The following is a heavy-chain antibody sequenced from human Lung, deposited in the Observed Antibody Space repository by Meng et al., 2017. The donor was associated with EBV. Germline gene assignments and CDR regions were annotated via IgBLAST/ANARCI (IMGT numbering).Heavy chain of an antibody. CDR2: IYWDDDK. V-gene: IGHV2-5*02. CDR3: AHIIAARPFDY. D-gene: IGHD6-6*01. Sequence: TLKQSGPTLVKPNTPPTLTWTSSGFSLSTRGVGVGWIRPPPGKALEWLALIYWDDDKRYSPSLKSRLTITKDTSKNQVVLTMTNMDPVDAATYYCAHIIAARPFDYWGQGTLVTVSS. J-gene: IGHJ4*02. CDR1: GFSLSTRGVG.